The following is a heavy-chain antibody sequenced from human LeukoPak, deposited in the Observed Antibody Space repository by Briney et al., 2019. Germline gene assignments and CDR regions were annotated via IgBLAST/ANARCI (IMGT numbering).Heavy chain of an antibody. D-gene: IGHD2-15*01. CDR1: GYTFTGYY. CDR3: ARGVVVVAATPEGWFDP. CDR2: INPNSGGT. J-gene: IGHJ5*02. V-gene: IGHV1-2*02. Sequence: ASVKGSCKASGYTFTGYYMHWVRQAPGQGLEWMGWINPNSGGTNYAQKFQGRVTMTRDTSISTAYMELSRLRSDDTAVYYCARGVVVVAATPEGWFDPWGQGTLVTVSS.